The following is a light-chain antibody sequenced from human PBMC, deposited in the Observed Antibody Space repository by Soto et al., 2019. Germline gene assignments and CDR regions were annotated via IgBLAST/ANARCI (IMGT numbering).Light chain of an antibody. CDR2: GPS. CDR1: ERIYSAY. Sequence: EVVLTQSPGTLSLSRGERATLSCRASERIYSAYLGWYQQKPGQAPRLLIYGPSSRATGIPDRFSGSGSGTDFTLTISRLEPEDFAVYYCQQYGSSGTFGQGTKVDIK. CDR3: QQYGSSGT. J-gene: IGKJ1*01. V-gene: IGKV3-20*01.